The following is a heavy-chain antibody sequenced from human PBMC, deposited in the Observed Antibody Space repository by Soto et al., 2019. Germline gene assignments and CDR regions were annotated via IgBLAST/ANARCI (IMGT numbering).Heavy chain of an antibody. CDR3: AKMTRGYTYGLDY. V-gene: IGHV3-33*03. CDR1: GFTFNRHG. D-gene: IGHD5-18*01. Sequence: QVQLTESGGGVVQPGKSLRLSCEGSGFTFNRHGMHWVRQAPGKGLEWLAVISFDGSDIYYADSVKGRFTISRDNSEKTVHLHMSSLRPEDTATYFCAKMTRGYTYGLDYWGQGTLVTVSS. CDR2: ISFDGSDI. J-gene: IGHJ4*02.